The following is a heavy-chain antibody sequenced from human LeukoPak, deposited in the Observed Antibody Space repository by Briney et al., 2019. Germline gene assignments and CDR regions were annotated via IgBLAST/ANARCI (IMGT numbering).Heavy chain of an antibody. CDR2: IYPGDSDT. CDR3: ARPGGSGSYYYFYGINA. D-gene: IGHD3-10*01. Sequence: GESLKISCKGSGYSFPNYWIGWVRQMPGKGLEWVAIIYPGDSDTRYSPSFQGQVTISADMSISTAYLQWSSLKASDTAVYYCARPGGSGSYYYFYGINAWGQGTTVTVSS. V-gene: IGHV5-51*01. CDR1: GYSFPNYW. J-gene: IGHJ6*02.